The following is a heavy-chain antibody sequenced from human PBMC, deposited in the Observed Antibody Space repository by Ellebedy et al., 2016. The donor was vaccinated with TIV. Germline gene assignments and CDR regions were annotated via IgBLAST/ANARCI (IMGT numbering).Heavy chain of an antibody. CDR3: AGDPSSGNNWYYYLNY. Sequence: GGSLRLXXAASGFTLSSSAMSWVRQAPGKGLEWVSSISDSGSSRYSADAVKGRFTISRDNAKNSLYLQMNSLRDEDTAVYYCAGDPSSGNNWYYYLNYWGQGTLVTVSS. V-gene: IGHV3-23*01. CDR1: GFTLSSSA. D-gene: IGHD6-13*01. CDR2: ISDSGSSR. J-gene: IGHJ4*02.